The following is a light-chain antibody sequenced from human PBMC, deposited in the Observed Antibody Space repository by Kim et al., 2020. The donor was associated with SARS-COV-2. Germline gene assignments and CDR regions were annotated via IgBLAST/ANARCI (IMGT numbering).Light chain of an antibody. Sequence: EIVLTQSPVTLSLSPGERASLSCRASQSLSSFLAWYQQKPGQAPRLLIYDASNRATGIPARFSGSGSGTDFTLTISSLEPDDFAVYYCQQRTNWPPWTFGQGTKVDIK. CDR2: DAS. V-gene: IGKV3-11*01. CDR1: QSLSSF. J-gene: IGKJ1*01. CDR3: QQRTNWPPWT.